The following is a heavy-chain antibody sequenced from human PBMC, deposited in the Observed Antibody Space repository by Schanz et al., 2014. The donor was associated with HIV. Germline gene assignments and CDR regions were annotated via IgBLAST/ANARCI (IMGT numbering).Heavy chain of an antibody. D-gene: IGHD6-19*01. CDR3: SKATSGSRGWYTGSD. J-gene: IGHJ4*02. CDR1: GFTFSSYW. Sequence: EVQLVESGGGLVQPGGSLRLSCAASGFTFSSYWMTWVRQAPGKGLEMVANMNQDGSRKYYVDSVLARFTISRDNSKNTLYLQMNSLRAEDTALYYCSKATSGSRGWYTGSDWGQGTLVTVSS. CDR2: MNQDGSRK. V-gene: IGHV3-7*03.